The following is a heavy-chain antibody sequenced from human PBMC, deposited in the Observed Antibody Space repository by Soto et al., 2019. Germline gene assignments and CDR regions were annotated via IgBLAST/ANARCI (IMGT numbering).Heavy chain of an antibody. CDR2: IYPADSRT. CDR3: ARHGGSDSSDY. J-gene: IGHJ4*02. V-gene: IGHV5-51*01. D-gene: IGHD6-13*01. CDR1: GYMFTNDW. Sequence: PVESLKISCNSAGYMFTNDWIGWVRQMPGKGLEWVALIYPADSRTRYSPSFQGHVTISADKSISTAYLQWSSLKASDTAMYYCARHGGSDSSDYWGQGTLVTVSS.